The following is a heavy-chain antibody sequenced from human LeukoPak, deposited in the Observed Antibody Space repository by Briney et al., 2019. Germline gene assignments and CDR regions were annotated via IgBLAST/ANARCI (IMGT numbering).Heavy chain of an antibody. J-gene: IGHJ4*02. Sequence: GGSLRLSCAASGFTFSSYSMNWVRQAPGKGLEWVSSISSSSSYIYYADSVKGRFTISRDNAKNSLCLQMNSLRAEDTAVYYCARDGRVHSYGFDYWGQGTLVTVSS. V-gene: IGHV3-21*01. CDR1: GFTFSSYS. CDR2: ISSSSSYI. CDR3: ARDGRVHSYGFDY. D-gene: IGHD5-18*01.